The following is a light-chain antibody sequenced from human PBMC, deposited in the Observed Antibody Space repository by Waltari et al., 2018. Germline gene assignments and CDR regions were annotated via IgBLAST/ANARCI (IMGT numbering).Light chain of an antibody. Sequence: QSALTQPPSASGSPGQSVTISCTGTSSDVGGYNYVSWYQQHPGKAPKLMIYEVNKRPSGAPVRFSGSKSGNTASLTVSGLQPEDDADYYCTSYAGNSNTYVFGTGTKVTVL. V-gene: IGLV2-8*01. J-gene: IGLJ1*01. CDR1: SSDVGGYNY. CDR2: EVN. CDR3: TSYAGNSNTYV.